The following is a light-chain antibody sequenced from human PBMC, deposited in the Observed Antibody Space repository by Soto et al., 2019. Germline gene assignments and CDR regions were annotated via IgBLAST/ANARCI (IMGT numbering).Light chain of an antibody. CDR2: AAS. CDR1: QSISRY. J-gene: IGKJ1*01. CDR3: QESYSTPLWT. Sequence: IQMTQSPSSLSSSVGYRVTITSLSSQSISRYLHWYQHKPGKAPKLLIYAASNLQSGVSSRFSGSGSGTDFTLTISSLQPEDFATYYCQESYSTPLWTFGQGTKVDIK. V-gene: IGKV1-39*01.